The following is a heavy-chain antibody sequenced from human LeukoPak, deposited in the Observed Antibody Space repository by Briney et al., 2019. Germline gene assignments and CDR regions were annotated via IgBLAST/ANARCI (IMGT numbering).Heavy chain of an antibody. V-gene: IGHV4-4*02. D-gene: IGHD4-23*01. J-gene: IGHJ2*01. CDR3: ARGGGYGGIDWYFDV. Sequence: SETLSLTCAVSGGSISSSNWWSWVRRPPGKGLEWIGEIYHSGSTNYNPSLKSRVTISVDTSKNQFSLKLRSVTAADTAVYYCARGGGYGGIDWYFDVWGRGTLVTVSS. CDR2: IYHSGST. CDR1: GGSISSSNW.